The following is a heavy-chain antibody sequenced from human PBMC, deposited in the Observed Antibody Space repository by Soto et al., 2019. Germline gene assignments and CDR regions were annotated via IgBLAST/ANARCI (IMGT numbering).Heavy chain of an antibody. CDR3: TREGNGKPFDP. V-gene: IGHV1-46*01. CDR2: INPSDGGT. J-gene: IGHJ5*02. D-gene: IGHD2-8*01. Sequence: QVQLVQSGTEVKKPGASVKVSCKASGYTFTSYYIHWVRQAPGQGLEWMGIINPSDGGTRYAQKLQGRVTMTRDTSTSTIYMEVTSLKSEDTAVYYCTREGNGKPFDPWGHGTLVIVSS. CDR1: GYTFTSYY.